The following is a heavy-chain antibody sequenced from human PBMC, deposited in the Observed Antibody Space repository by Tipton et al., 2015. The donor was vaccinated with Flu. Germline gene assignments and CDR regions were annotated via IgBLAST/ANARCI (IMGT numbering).Heavy chain of an antibody. D-gene: IGHD5-12*01. Sequence: TLSLTCTVSGGSISSGGYYWSWIRQHPGKGLEWIGYIYHSGSTYYNPSLKSRVTISVDTSKNQFSLKLSSVTAADTAVYYCARGGATGEDYFDYWGQGTLVTVSS. CDR2: IYHSGST. J-gene: IGHJ4*02. V-gene: IGHV4-31*03. CDR3: ARGGATGEDYFDY. CDR1: GGSISSGGYY.